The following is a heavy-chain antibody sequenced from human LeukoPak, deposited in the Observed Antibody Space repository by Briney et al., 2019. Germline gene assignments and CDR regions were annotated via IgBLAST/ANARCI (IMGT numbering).Heavy chain of an antibody. CDR3: AREPRYYYDSSGYLDY. CDR2: ISAYNGNT. V-gene: IGHV1-18*01. CDR1: GYTFTSYG. J-gene: IGHJ4*02. D-gene: IGHD3-22*01. Sequence: ASVKVSCKASGYTFTSYGISWVRQAPGQGLEWMGWISAYNGNTNHAQKLQGRVTMTTDTSTSTAYMELRSLRSDDTAVYYCAREPRYYYDSSGYLDYWGQGTLVTVSS.